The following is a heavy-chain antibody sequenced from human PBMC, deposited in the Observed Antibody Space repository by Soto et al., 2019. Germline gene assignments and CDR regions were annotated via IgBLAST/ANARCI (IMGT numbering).Heavy chain of an antibody. J-gene: IGHJ4*02. CDR1: GGSISSGGYN. CDR3: ARGPRGGLYSSSWYYFDY. CDR2: IYYSGST. D-gene: IGHD6-13*01. V-gene: IGHV4-31*03. Sequence: QVQLQESGPGLVKPSQTLSLTCTVSGGSISSGGYNWSWSRQHPGKGLEGIGYIYYSGSTYYNPSLKSRVTISVDTSKNQVSLKLSSVTAADTAVYYCARGPRGGLYSSSWYYFDYWGQGTLVTVSS.